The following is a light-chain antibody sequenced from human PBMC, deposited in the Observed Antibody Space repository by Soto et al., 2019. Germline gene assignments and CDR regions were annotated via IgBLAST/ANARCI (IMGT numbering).Light chain of an antibody. V-gene: IGKV3-15*01. CDR2: GVS. CDR3: QQFKNYPIT. J-gene: IGKJ5*01. Sequence: EIVMTQSPATLSVSPGERATLSCRASQSVSSKLAWFQQKPGQAPSLLIYGVSTRATGVPVRFSGSGSGTEFTLTINSLQSEDFAVYFCQQFKNYPITFGQGTRLQIK. CDR1: QSVSSK.